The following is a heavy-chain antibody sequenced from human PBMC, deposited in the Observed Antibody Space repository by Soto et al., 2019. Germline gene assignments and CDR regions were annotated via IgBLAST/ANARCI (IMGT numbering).Heavy chain of an antibody. D-gene: IGHD6-19*01. CDR1: GVSIGSFY. CDR2: IYYSGST. V-gene: IGHV4-39*01. Sequence: PSETLSLTCPVSGVSIGSFYWGWLRQPPGKGLEWIGSIYYSGSTYYNPSLKSRVTISVDTSKNQFSLKLSSVTAADTAVYYCASPRGSMAGTDYHGMDVWGQGTTVNVSS. J-gene: IGHJ6*02. CDR3: ASPRGSMAGTDYHGMDV.